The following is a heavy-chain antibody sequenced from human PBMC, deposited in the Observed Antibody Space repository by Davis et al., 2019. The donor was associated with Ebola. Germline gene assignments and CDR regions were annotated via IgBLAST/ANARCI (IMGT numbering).Heavy chain of an antibody. CDR1: GFTFSSYS. CDR3: AKGYGLVTTSYYYGMDV. CDR2: ISSSSSYI. J-gene: IGHJ6*04. D-gene: IGHD3-10*01. V-gene: IGHV3-21*04. Sequence: GESLKISCAASGFTFSSYSMNWVRQAPGKGLEWVSSISSSSSYIYYADSVKGRFTISRDNAKNSLYLQMNSLRAEDTALYYCAKGYGLVTTSYYYGMDVWGKGTTVTVSS.